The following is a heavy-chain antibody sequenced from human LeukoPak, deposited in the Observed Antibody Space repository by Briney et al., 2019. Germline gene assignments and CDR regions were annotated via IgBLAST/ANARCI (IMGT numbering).Heavy chain of an antibody. V-gene: IGHV1-8*03. CDR2: MNTKSGNT. CDR1: GYTFARYD. Sequence: ASVKVSCKASGYTFARYDINWVRQATGQGLEWMGWMNTKSGNTGHAQKFQGRVTISRDTSINTVYMELSSLRSEDTAVYFCARVDGSPDYWGQGTLVTVSS. J-gene: IGHJ4*02. D-gene: IGHD3-22*01. CDR3: ARVDGSPDY.